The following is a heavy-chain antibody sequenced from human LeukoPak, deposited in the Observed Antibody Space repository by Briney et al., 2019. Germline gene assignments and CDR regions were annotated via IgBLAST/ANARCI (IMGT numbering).Heavy chain of an antibody. D-gene: IGHD6-19*01. CDR1: VYTFTIYD. Sequence: ASVTVSHKSSVYTFTIYDRNWVRQAPGQGRGWMGWMNPNSSNTGYAQKFQGRVTMTRNTSISTAYMELSSLRSEDTAVYYCARGAAVAGIDYWGQGTLVTVSS. J-gene: IGHJ4*02. V-gene: IGHV1-8*01. CDR3: ARGAAVAGIDY. CDR2: MNPNSSNT.